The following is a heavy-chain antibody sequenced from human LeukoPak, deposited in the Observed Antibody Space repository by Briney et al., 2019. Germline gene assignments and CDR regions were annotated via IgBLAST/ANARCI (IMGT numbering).Heavy chain of an antibody. CDR1: GGSISSGDYY. CDR2: IYYSGST. D-gene: IGHD6-13*01. J-gene: IGHJ4*02. CDR3: ARVASSSWYYFDY. Sequence: SQTLSLXCTVSGGSISSGDYYWSWSRQPPGKGLEWIGYIYYSGSTYYNPSLKSRVTISVDTSKNQFSLKLSSVTAADTAVYYCARVASSSWYYFDYWGQGTLVTVSS. V-gene: IGHV4-30-4*08.